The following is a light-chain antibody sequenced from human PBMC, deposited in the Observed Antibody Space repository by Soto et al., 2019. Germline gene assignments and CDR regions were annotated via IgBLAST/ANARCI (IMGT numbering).Light chain of an antibody. CDR1: QGISSA. Sequence: AILLTQSPSSLSASVGDRVTITCRASQGISSALAWYQQKPGKAPKLLIYDASSLESGVPSRFSGSGSGTDFTLTISSLQPEDFATYYCQQFNSYPLLTFGGGTKVEIK. V-gene: IGKV1-13*02. J-gene: IGKJ4*01. CDR2: DAS. CDR3: QQFNSYPLLT.